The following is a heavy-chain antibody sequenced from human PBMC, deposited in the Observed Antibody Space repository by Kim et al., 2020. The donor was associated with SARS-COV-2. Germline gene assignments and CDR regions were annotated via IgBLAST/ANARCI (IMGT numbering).Heavy chain of an antibody. Sequence: SETLSLTCAVSGDSFSSVAYYWSWIRRPPGRGLEWIGYISYSGSKYFNPSLQSRVTMSVDTSKNQFSLDLSAVTAADTAVYFWARDQGGSYVDYWGQGAL. CDR2: ISYSGSK. V-gene: IGHV4-30-4*01. CDR1: GDSFSSVAYY. D-gene: IGHD3-16*01. CDR3: ARDQGGSYVDY. J-gene: IGHJ4*02.